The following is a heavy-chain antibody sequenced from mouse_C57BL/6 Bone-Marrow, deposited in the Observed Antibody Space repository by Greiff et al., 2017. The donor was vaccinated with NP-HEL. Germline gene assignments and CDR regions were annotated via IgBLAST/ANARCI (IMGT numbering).Heavy chain of an antibody. D-gene: IGHD2-4*01. CDR1: GFSLTSYA. J-gene: IGHJ3*01. Sequence: VKLQESGPGLVAPSQSLSITCTVSGFSLTSYAISWVRQPPGKGLEWLGVIWTGGGTNYNSALKSRLSISKDNSKSQVFIKMNSLQTDDTARYYCAIYDYGFAYWGQGTLVTVSA. CDR2: IWTGGGT. CDR3: AIYDYGFAY. V-gene: IGHV2-9-1*01.